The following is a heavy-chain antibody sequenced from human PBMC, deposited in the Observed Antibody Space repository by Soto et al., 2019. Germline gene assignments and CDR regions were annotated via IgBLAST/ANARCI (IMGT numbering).Heavy chain of an antibody. Sequence: SETLSLTCTVSGGSISSSSYYWGWIRQPPGKGLEWIGYIYYSGSTNYNPSLKSRVTISVDTSKNQFSLKLSSVTAADTAVYYCARNGVGATTRANYYYYGMDVWGQGTTVTVSS. V-gene: IGHV4-61*05. CDR1: GGSISSSSYY. CDR3: ARNGVGATTRANYYYYGMDV. J-gene: IGHJ6*02. CDR2: IYYSGST. D-gene: IGHD1-26*01.